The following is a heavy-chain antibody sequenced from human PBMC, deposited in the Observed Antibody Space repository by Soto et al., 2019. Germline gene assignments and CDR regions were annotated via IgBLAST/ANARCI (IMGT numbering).Heavy chain of an antibody. CDR2: ISYDGSNK. Sequence: VQLVESGGGVVQPGRSLRLSCAASGFTFSSYGMHWVRQAPGKGLEWVAVISYDGSNKYYADSVKGRFTISRDNSKNTLYLQMNSLRAEDTAVYYCAKDKGEKGGRDGMDAWGQGTTVTVSS. V-gene: IGHV3-30*18. CDR1: GFTFSSYG. CDR3: AKDKGEKGGRDGMDA. J-gene: IGHJ6*02. D-gene: IGHD3-10*01.